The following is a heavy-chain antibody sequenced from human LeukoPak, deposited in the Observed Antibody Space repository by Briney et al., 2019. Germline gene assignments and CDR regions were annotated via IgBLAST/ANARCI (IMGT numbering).Heavy chain of an antibody. CDR1: GYTFTSYG. D-gene: IGHD3-3*01. CDR2: ISAYNGNT. CDR3: ARDRDDSVYDFWSGHYKYYYYMDV. J-gene: IGHJ6*03. V-gene: IGHV1-18*01. Sequence: ASVKVSCKASGYTFTSYGINWVRQAPGQGLEWMGWISAYNGNTNYVEKLQGRVSMTTDTSTSTAYMELRSLRSDDTAVYYCARDRDDSVYDFWSGHYKYYYYMDVWGKGTTVTVTS.